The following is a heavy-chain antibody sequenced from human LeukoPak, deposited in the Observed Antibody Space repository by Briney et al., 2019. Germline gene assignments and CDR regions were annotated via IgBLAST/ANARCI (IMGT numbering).Heavy chain of an antibody. D-gene: IGHD1-26*01. CDR2: IRDKANSYTT. CDR3: ARERWRSGSYHDAFDV. J-gene: IGHJ3*01. V-gene: IGHV3-72*01. Sequence: GGSLRLSCAASGFTFSDHYMQWVRRAPGKGLEWVGGIRDKANSYTTEYAASVKGRFTISRDDSKSSMYLQMNSLKTEDTAVYYCARERWRSGSYHDAFDVWGQGTMVTVSS. CDR1: GFTFSDHY.